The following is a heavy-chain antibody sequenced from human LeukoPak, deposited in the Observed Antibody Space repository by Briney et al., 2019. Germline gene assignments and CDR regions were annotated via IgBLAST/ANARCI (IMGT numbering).Heavy chain of an antibody. D-gene: IGHD4-23*01. J-gene: IGHJ4*02. CDR1: GFTVSSNY. Sequence: GGSLRLSCAASGFTVSSNYMSWVRQAPGKGLEWVSVIYGDGSTYFADSVKGRFTISRHNSKNTLYLHMNSLRAEDTAVYYCASYGGNSDFDYWGQGTLVTVSS. V-gene: IGHV3-53*01. CDR3: ASYGGNSDFDY. CDR2: IYGDGST.